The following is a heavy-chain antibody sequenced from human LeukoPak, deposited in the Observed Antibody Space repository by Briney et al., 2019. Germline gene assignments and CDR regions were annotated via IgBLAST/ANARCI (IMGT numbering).Heavy chain of an antibody. D-gene: IGHD3-3*01. CDR3: AREGPSFWSGPDYGMDV. CDR2: IYCSGST. CDR1: GGSVSSGSYY. V-gene: IGHV4-61*01. Sequence: SETLSLTCTVSGGSVSSGSYYWSWIRQPPGKGLEWIGYIYCSGSTNYNPSLKSRVTISVDTSKNQFSLKLSSVTAADTAVYYCAREGPSFWSGPDYGMDVWGQGTTVTVSS. J-gene: IGHJ6*02.